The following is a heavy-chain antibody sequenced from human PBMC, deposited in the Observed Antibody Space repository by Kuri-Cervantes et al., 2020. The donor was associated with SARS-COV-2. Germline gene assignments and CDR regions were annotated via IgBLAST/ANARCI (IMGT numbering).Heavy chain of an antibody. D-gene: IGHD4-11*01. J-gene: IGHJ4*02. Sequence: ASVKVSCKVSGYTLTELSMHWVRQAPGKGLEWMGGFDPEDGETIYAQKFQGRVTMTRDTSTSTVYMELSSLRSEDTAVYYCAKGNHDYSNYDSFDYWGQGTLVTVSS. CDR2: FDPEDGET. CDR1: GYTLTELS. CDR3: AKGNHDYSNYDSFDY. V-gene: IGHV1-24*01.